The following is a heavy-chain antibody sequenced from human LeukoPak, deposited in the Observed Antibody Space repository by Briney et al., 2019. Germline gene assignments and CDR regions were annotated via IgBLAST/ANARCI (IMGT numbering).Heavy chain of an antibody. CDR1: GGTFSSYA. CDR3: ARDQEPTYYYYGMDV. CDR2: IIPIFGTA. V-gene: IGHV1-69*05. J-gene: IGHJ6*02. Sequence: ASVKVSCKASGGTFSSYAISWVRQAPGQGLEWMGGIIPIFGTANYAQKFQGRVTVSTDESTSTAYMELSSLRSEDTAVYYCARDQEPTYYYYGMDVWGQGTTVTVSS.